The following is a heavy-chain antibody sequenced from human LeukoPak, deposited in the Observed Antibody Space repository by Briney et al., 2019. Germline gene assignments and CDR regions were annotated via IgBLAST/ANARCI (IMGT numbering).Heavy chain of an antibody. Sequence: KPSETLSLTCTVSGGSISGYYWSWIRQPPGKGLEWIGYIYYSGSINYNSSLKSRVAISVDTSRNQFSLKLSSMTAADTAVYYCVRDTLGHYDAFDIWGQGTVVTVSS. CDR1: GGSISGYY. CDR2: IYYSGSI. V-gene: IGHV4-59*01. CDR3: VRDTLGHYDAFDI. J-gene: IGHJ3*02. D-gene: IGHD1/OR15-1a*01.